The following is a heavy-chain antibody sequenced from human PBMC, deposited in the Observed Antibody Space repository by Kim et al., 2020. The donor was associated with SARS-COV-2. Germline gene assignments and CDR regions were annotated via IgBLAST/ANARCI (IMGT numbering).Heavy chain of an antibody. CDR1: GGSISSYY. V-gene: IGHV4-4*07. CDR3: ARDMPLVVTAHEGDNWFDP. Sequence: SETLSLTCTVSGGSISSYYWSWIRQPAGKGLEWIGRIYTSGSTNYNPSLKSRVTMSVDTSKNQFSLKLSSVTAADTAVYYCARDMPLVVTAHEGDNWFDPWGQGTLVTVSS. D-gene: IGHD2-21*02. CDR2: IYTSGST. J-gene: IGHJ5*02.